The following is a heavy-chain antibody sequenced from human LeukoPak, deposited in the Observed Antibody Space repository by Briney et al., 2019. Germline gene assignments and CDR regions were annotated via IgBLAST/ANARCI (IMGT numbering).Heavy chain of an antibody. CDR1: GYTFTSYG. CDR2: VSTYSGNT. CDR3: AKSDHITILPVDQ. V-gene: IGHV1-18*01. Sequence: ASVKVSCKASGYTFTSYGISWVRQAPGQGLEWMGWVSTYSGNTNYAQKLQGRVTMTTDTSTRTAYMELRSLRPDDTAVYYCAKSDHITILPVDQWGQGTLVTVSS. D-gene: IGHD3-9*01. J-gene: IGHJ4*02.